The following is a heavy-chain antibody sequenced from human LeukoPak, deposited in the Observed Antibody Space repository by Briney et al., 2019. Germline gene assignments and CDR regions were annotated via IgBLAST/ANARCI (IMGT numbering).Heavy chain of an antibody. D-gene: IGHD6-19*01. V-gene: IGHV1-2*06. Sequence: GASVKVSCKASGYTFTGYYMHWVRQAPGQGLEWMGRINPNSGGTNYAQKVQGRVTMTRDTSISTAYMELSRLRSDDTAVYYWAREVVELGSGWSTRGWFDPWGQGTLFTVSS. J-gene: IGHJ5*02. CDR3: AREVVELGSGWSTRGWFDP. CDR1: GYTFTGYY. CDR2: INPNSGGT.